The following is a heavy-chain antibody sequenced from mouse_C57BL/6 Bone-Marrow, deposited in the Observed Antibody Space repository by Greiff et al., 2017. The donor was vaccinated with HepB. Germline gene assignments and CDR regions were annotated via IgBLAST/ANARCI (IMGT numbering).Heavy chain of an antibody. CDR2: INYDGSST. CDR1: GFTFSDYY. CDR3: ARERLYYGSSYDYAMDY. J-gene: IGHJ4*01. Sequence: EVHLVESEGGLVQPGSSMKLSCTASGFTFSDYYMAWVRQVPEKGLEWVAKINYDGSSTYYLDSLKSRFIISRDNAKNILYLQMSSLKSEDTATYYCARERLYYGSSYDYAMDYWGQGTSVTVSS. V-gene: IGHV5-16*01. D-gene: IGHD1-1*01.